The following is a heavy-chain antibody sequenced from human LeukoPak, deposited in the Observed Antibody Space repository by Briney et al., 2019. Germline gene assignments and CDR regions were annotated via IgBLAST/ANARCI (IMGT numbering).Heavy chain of an antibody. Sequence: SETLSLTCTVSGGSISSSSYYWGWIRQPPGKGLEWIGSIYYSGSTYYNPSLKSRVTISVDTSKNQFSLKLSSVTAADTAVYYCASTRTAYSSSSQDYYYYMDVWGKGTTVTVSS. CDR3: ASTRTAYSSSSQDYYYYMDV. CDR1: GGSISSSSYY. D-gene: IGHD6-6*01. CDR2: IYYSGST. V-gene: IGHV4-39*07. J-gene: IGHJ6*03.